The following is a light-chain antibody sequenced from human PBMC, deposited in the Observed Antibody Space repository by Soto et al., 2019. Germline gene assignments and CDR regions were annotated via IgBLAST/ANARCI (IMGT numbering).Light chain of an antibody. CDR3: QTWGTVTHAV. V-gene: IGLV4-69*01. CDR1: SGHSNYA. Sequence: QPVLTQSPSASASLGASVKLTCTLSSGHSNYAIAWHQQQPEKGPRYLMKLNSDGSHSKGDGIPDRFSGSSSGAERYLTISSLQSEDEADYYCQTWGTVTHAVFGGGTQLTVL. J-gene: IGLJ7*01. CDR2: LNSDGSH.